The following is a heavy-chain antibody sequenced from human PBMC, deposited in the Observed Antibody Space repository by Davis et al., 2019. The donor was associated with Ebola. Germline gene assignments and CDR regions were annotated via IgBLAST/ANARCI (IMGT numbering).Heavy chain of an antibody. J-gene: IGHJ4*02. CDR2: ISGGGGST. D-gene: IGHD3-9*01. CDR1: GFTFSSYA. V-gene: IGHV3-23*01. CDR3: AAINYDIFTGYYQDY. Sequence: PGGSLRLSCAASGFTFSSYAMSWVRQAPGKGLEWVSAISGGGGSTYYADSVKGRFTISRDNSKSTLFLQMNSLRAEDTAVYYCAAINYDIFTGYYQDYWGQGTQVTVSS.